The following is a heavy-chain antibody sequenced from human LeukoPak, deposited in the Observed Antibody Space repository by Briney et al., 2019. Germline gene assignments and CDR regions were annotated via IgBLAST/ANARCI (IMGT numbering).Heavy chain of an antibody. V-gene: IGHV4-30-2*01. CDR1: GGSISSGGHS. J-gene: IGHJ6*02. CDR3: ARINDFWSGPTLDV. CDR2: IYHSGSGST. Sequence: SETLSLTCTVSGGSISSGGHSWSWIRQPPGKGLEWIGYIYHSGSGSTYYNPSLKSRVTISVDKSKNQFSLKLNSVTAADTAVYYCARINDFWSGPTLDVWGQGTTVTVSS. D-gene: IGHD3-3*01.